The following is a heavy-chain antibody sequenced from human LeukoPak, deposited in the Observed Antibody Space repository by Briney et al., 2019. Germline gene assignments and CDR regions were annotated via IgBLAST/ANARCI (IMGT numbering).Heavy chain of an antibody. Sequence: GGSLRLSCAASGFTFSFYGMSWVRQAPGKGLEWVSGISGSGGSTYYADSVKGRYTISRDNSKNTLYLQMNSLRAEDTAVYYCAKDRGAYYYDSSGYYYHDYWGQGTLVTVSS. CDR2: ISGSGGST. CDR3: AKDRGAYYYDSSGYYYHDY. D-gene: IGHD3-22*01. CDR1: GFTFSFYG. J-gene: IGHJ4*02. V-gene: IGHV3-23*01.